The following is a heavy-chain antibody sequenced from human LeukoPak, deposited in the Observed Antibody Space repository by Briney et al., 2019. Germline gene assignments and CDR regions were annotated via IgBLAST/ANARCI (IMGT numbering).Heavy chain of an antibody. CDR1: GFTFSSYV. Sequence: PGGSLRLSCAASGFTFSSYVMSWVRQAPGKGLEWVSAISGSGGSTYYADSVKGRFTISRDNSKNTLYLQMNSLRAEDTAVYYCARTIFGVVHLYYYMDVWGKGTTVTVSS. J-gene: IGHJ6*03. CDR3: ARTIFGVVHLYYYMDV. D-gene: IGHD3-3*01. CDR2: ISGSGGST. V-gene: IGHV3-23*01.